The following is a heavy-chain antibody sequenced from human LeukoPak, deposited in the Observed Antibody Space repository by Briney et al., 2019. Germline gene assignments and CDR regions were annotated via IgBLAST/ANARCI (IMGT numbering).Heavy chain of an antibody. CDR2: IIPIFGTA. Sequence: SVKVSCKASGGTFTSYAFSWVRQAPGQGLEWMGGIIPIFGTANYAQKFQGRVTITADESTSTAYMELSSLRSEDTAVYYCARGREYYYDSSFDYWGQGTLVTVSS. D-gene: IGHD3-22*01. V-gene: IGHV1-69*13. J-gene: IGHJ4*02. CDR3: ARGREYYYDSSFDY. CDR1: GGTFTSYA.